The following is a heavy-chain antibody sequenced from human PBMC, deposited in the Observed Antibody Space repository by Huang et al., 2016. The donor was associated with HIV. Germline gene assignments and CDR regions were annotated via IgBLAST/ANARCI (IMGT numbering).Heavy chain of an antibody. J-gene: IGHJ4*02. CDR2: IYYSGST. CDR1: GGSISSHY. Sequence: QVQLQESGPGVVKPSETLSLTCTVSGGSISSHYWSWIRQPPGKGLEWIGSIYYSGSTNYNPSLKSRVTISVDTSKNQFSLKLSSVTAADTAVYYCARVGYYFDYWGQGTLVTVSS. D-gene: IGHD3-16*01. CDR3: ARVGYYFDY. V-gene: IGHV4-59*11.